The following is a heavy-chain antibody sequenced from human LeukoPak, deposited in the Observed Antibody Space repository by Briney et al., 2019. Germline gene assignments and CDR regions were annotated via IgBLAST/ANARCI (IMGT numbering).Heavy chain of an antibody. CDR2: IKQDGSET. D-gene: IGHD3-9*01. CDR3: ASDQASDTFTIPFGY. J-gene: IGHJ4*02. CDR1: GFTFSSYS. Sequence: GGSLRLSCAASGFTFSSYSMNWVRQAPGKGLEWVANIKQDGSETYYVDSVKGRFTISRDNTKNSLYLQMNSLRAEDTAVYYCASDQASDTFTIPFGYWGQGTLVTVSS. V-gene: IGHV3-7*01.